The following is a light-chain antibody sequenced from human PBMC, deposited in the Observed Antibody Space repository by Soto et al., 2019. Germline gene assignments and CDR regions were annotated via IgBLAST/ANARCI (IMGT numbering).Light chain of an antibody. CDR2: GAS. Sequence: VLTQARATLGVFPGGVATRWDRVRLSISSSYLSWYQQRPGQAPRLLIYGASTRATGIPARFSGSGRGSGTDFTLTISSLQPEDFAVYYCQPDYNLPITFGQGTRLEIK. J-gene: IGKJ5*01. CDR3: QPDYNLPIT. V-gene: IGKV3D-7*01. CDR1: LSISSSY.